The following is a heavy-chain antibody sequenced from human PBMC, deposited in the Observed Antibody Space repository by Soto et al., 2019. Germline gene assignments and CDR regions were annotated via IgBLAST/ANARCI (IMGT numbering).Heavy chain of an antibody. CDR1: GYTFIYYY. CDR2: INPNSGGT. D-gene: IGHD7-27*01. Sequence: AAVKVSCQASGYTFIYYYIHWVGPAPGQGLEWMGWINPNSGGTNYAQKFQGRVTMTRDTSISTAYMELSRLRSDDTAVYYCARGSLGPYYYYGMDVWGQGTTVTV. CDR3: ARGSLGPYYYYGMDV. V-gene: IGHV1-2*02. J-gene: IGHJ6*02.